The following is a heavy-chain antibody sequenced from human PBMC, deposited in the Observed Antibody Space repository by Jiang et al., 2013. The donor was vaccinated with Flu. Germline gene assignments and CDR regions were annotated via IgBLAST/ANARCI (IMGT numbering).Heavy chain of an antibody. CDR2: TNPNNGGT. V-gene: IGHV1-2*02. D-gene: IGHD5-12*01. Sequence: GAEVKKPGASVKVSCKASGYPFTGYYLHWVRQAPGQGLQWMGWTNPNNGGTNSAQTFHGRVTLTRDTSISTAYMELSSLRSDDTAVYYCARGQGIGYDGYDYDPWGQGTLVTVSS. CDR3: ARGQGIGYDGYDYDP. J-gene: IGHJ5*02. CDR1: GYPFTGYY.